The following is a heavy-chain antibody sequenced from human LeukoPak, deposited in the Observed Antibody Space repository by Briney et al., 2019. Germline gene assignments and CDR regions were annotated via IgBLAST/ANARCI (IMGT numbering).Heavy chain of an antibody. D-gene: IGHD4-17*01. CDR2: IYPGDSDT. Sequence: GESLKISCKGSGYSFTSYWIGWVRQMPGKGLEWMGIIYPGDSDTRYSPSFQRQVTISADKSISTAYLQWSSLKASETAMYYRARATVTKYYYYIDVWGKGTTVTVSS. J-gene: IGHJ6*03. CDR3: ARATVTKYYYYIDV. V-gene: IGHV5-51*01. CDR1: GYSFTSYW.